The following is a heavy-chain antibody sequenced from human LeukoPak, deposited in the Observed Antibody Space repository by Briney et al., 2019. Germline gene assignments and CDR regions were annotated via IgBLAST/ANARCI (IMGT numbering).Heavy chain of an antibody. J-gene: IGHJ4*02. Sequence: ASVKVSCKASGYTFTSYGISWVRQAPGQGLEWMGWINTYNGRTNYAQNLQGRVTMTTDTSTNTAYMELRSLRYDDTAVYYCARDPGFLITGTYLDYWGQGTLVAVSS. CDR2: INTYNGRT. CDR3: ARDPGFLITGTYLDY. D-gene: IGHD1-20*01. V-gene: IGHV1-18*01. CDR1: GYTFTSYG.